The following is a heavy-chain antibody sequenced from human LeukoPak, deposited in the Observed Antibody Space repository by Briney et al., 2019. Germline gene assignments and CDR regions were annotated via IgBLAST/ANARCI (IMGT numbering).Heavy chain of an antibody. D-gene: IGHD4-17*01. CDR2: ISAYNGNT. V-gene: IGHV1-18*01. CDR3: STGGVGNDAFDI. J-gene: IGHJ3*02. CDR1: GYTFTSYG. Sequence: ASVKVSCKASGYTFTSYGISWVRQAPGQGLEWMGWISAYNGNTNYAQKLQGRVTMTTDTSTSTAYMEPRSLRSDDTAVYYCSTGGVGNDAFDIWGQGTMVTVSS.